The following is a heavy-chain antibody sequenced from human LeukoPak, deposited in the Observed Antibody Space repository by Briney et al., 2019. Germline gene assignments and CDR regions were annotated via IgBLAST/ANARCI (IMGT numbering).Heavy chain of an antibody. V-gene: IGHV4-38-2*02. D-gene: IGHD6-6*01. CDR2: IYHSGST. CDR3: ARDPVRDGAARDY. CDR1: GYSISSGYC. Sequence: SETLSRTCTVSGYSISSGYCWGWIRQPPGKGLAWIGSIYHSGSTYYNPSPKSRVTISVDTSKNQFSLKLSSVTAADTAVYYCARDPVRDGAARDYWGQGILVTVSS. J-gene: IGHJ4*02.